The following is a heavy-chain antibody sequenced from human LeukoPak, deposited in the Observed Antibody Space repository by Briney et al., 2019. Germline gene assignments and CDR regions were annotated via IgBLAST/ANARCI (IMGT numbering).Heavy chain of an antibody. Sequence: GGSLRLSCAASGFTFSSYGMHWVRQAPGKGLEWVAVISYDGSNKYYADSVKGRFTISRDNSKNSLYLQMNSLRVEDTAVYYCARIHGGYPFDYWGQGTLVTVSS. CDR1: GFTFSSYG. J-gene: IGHJ4*02. D-gene: IGHD2-15*01. CDR3: ARIHGGYPFDY. CDR2: ISYDGSNK. V-gene: IGHV3-30*03.